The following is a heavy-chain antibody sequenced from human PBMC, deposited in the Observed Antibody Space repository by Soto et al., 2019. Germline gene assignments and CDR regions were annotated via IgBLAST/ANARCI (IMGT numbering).Heavy chain of an antibody. Sequence: SETLSLTCAVSGGSISTSNWWSWVRQPPGKGLEWIGEVYHSGSTNYNPSLKSRVTISVDTSKNQFSLKLSSVTAADTAVYYCAGEGTWSGYYYYGMDVWGQGTTVTVSS. J-gene: IGHJ6*02. V-gene: IGHV4-4*02. D-gene: IGHD1-1*01. CDR1: GGSISTSNW. CDR3: AGEGTWSGYYYYGMDV. CDR2: VYHSGST.